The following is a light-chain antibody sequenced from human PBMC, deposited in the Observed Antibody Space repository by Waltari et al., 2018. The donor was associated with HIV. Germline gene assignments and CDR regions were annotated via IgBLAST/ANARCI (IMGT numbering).Light chain of an antibody. Sequence: QSVLTQPPSVSAAPGQKVTISCSGSSSNIGSRSVSCYQHLPGRAPKLLLYDNNERPSGIPGRFSGSKSGTSATLGITGLQTGDEADYYCVTWDKSLTAVVFGGGTKLTVL. CDR2: DNN. CDR3: VTWDKSLTAVV. V-gene: IGLV1-51*01. J-gene: IGLJ3*02. CDR1: SSNIGSRS.